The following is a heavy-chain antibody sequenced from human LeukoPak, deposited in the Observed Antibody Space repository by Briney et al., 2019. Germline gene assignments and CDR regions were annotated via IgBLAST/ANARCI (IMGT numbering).Heavy chain of an antibody. Sequence: GGSLRLSCAASGFTFSSYWMSWVRQAPGKGLEWVANIKQDGSEKYYVDSVKGRFTISRDNAKNSLYLQMNSLRAEDTAVYYCARDLLELGYYYYGMDVWGQGTTVTVPS. D-gene: IGHD6-13*01. J-gene: IGHJ6*02. V-gene: IGHV3-7*01. CDR1: GFTFSSYW. CDR3: ARDLLELGYYYYGMDV. CDR2: IKQDGSEK.